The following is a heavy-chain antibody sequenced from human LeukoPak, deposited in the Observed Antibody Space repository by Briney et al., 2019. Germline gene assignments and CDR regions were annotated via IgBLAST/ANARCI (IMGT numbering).Heavy chain of an antibody. CDR1: GFTFSSYG. V-gene: IGHV3-30*18. CDR2: ISYDGSNK. D-gene: IGHD1-14*01. J-gene: IGHJ4*02. CDR3: ANNPEKDFDY. Sequence: QPGGSLRLSCAASGFTFSSYGMHWVRQAPGKGLEWVAVISYDGSNKYYADSVKGRFTISRDNSKNTLYLQMNSLRAEDTAVYYCANNPEKDFDYWGQGTLVTVSS.